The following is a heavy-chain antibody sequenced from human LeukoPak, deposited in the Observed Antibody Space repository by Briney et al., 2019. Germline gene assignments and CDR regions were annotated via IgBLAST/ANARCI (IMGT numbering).Heavy chain of an antibody. Sequence: PGGSLRLSCAASGFTFSSYSMNWVRQAPGKWLEWVSSISSSSSYIYYADSVKGRFTISRDNAKNSLYLQMNSLRAEDTAVYYCARGTGPVDYWGQGTLVTVSS. V-gene: IGHV3-21*01. J-gene: IGHJ4*02. D-gene: IGHD1-1*01. CDR3: ARGTGPVDY. CDR2: ISSSSSYI. CDR1: GFTFSSYS.